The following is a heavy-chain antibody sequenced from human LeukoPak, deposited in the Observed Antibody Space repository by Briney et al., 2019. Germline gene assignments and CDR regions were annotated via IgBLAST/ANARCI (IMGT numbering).Heavy chain of an antibody. Sequence: SETLSLTCTVSGGSISGYCWGWIRQPAGKGLEWIGRIYSSGNTNYNPSLKSRVTISVDTSKNQFSLKLSSVTAADTAVYYCARHVHVQLWSPQVGFDPWGQGTLVTVSS. D-gene: IGHD5-18*01. V-gene: IGHV4-4*07. CDR3: ARHVHVQLWSPQVGFDP. CDR1: GGSISGYC. J-gene: IGHJ5*02. CDR2: IYSSGNT.